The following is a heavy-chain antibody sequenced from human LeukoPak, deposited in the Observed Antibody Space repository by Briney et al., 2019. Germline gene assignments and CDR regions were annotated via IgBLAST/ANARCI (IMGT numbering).Heavy chain of an antibody. J-gene: IGHJ5*02. CDR3: ARSVSSSWIWFDP. D-gene: IGHD6-13*01. CDR1: GGSISSYY. V-gene: IGHV4-59*12. Sequence: SETLSLTCTVSGGSISSYYWSWVRQPPGKGLEWIGYIYYSGSTNYNPSLKSRVTISVDTSKNQFSLKLSSVTAADTAVYYCARSVSSSWIWFDPWGQGTLVTVSS. CDR2: IYYSGST.